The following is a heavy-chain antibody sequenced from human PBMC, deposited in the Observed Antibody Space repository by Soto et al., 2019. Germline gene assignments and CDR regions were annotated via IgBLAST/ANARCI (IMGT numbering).Heavy chain of an antibody. J-gene: IGHJ4*02. Sequence: QITLKESGPTLVKPTQTLTLTCTFSGFSLSSTRMAVGWIRQHPGKALEWLALIYWDDDKRYSPFLKSRLTITKDTSKNQVVLTMSNMDPVDTARYYCAHIVVASLGYYFDYWGQGTLVTVSS. CDR2: IYWDDDK. CDR1: GFSLSSTRMA. D-gene: IGHD5-12*01. V-gene: IGHV2-5*02. CDR3: AHIVVASLGYYFDY.